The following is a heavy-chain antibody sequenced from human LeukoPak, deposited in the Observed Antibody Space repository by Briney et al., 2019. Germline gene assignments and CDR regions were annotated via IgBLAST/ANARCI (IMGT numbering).Heavy chain of an antibody. J-gene: IGHJ6*02. Sequence: ASVKVSCKVSVYTLTELSMHWVRQAPGTGLEWMGGFDPEDGETIYAQKFQGRVTMTEDTSTDTAYMELSSLRSEDTAVYYCATGHPDCSGGSCYHGMDVWGQGTTVTVSS. CDR1: VYTLTELS. CDR2: FDPEDGET. D-gene: IGHD2-15*01. V-gene: IGHV1-24*01. CDR3: ATGHPDCSGGSCYHGMDV.